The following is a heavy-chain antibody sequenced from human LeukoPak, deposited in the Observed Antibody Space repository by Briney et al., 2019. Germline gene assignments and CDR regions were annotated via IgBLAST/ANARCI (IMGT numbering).Heavy chain of an antibody. Sequence: GGSLRLSCAASGFTFSSYWMSWVRQAPGKGLEWVANIKQDGSEKYYVDSVKGRFTISRDNAKNSLYLQMNSLRAEDTAVYYCARVGCSGGSCYSGRGPFDPWGQGTQVTVSS. CDR3: ARVGCSGGSCYSGRGPFDP. D-gene: IGHD2-15*01. J-gene: IGHJ5*02. CDR2: IKQDGSEK. V-gene: IGHV3-7*01. CDR1: GFTFSSYW.